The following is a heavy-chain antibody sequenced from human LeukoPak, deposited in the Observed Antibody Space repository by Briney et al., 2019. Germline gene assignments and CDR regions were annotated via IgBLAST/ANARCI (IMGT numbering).Heavy chain of an antibody. CDR3: ARHIVGEQNFDY. CDR1: GFTFGAYW. J-gene: IGHJ4*02. CDR2: IKDDGSAQ. V-gene: IGHV3-7*01. Sequence: GGSLRLPCAASGFTFGAYWMSWFRQAPGKGPEWVASIKDDGSAQFYVDSLEGRFTISRDNAKNTLYLQMDTMRVEDTVVYYCARHIVGEQNFDYWSQGTLVTVSS. D-gene: IGHD3-16*02.